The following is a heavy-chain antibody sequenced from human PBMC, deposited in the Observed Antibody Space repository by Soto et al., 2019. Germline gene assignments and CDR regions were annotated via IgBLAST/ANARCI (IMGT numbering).Heavy chain of an antibody. CDR1: GGSISSSKW. J-gene: IGHJ4*02. CDR3: ASKVGARFAC. CDR2: IYHSGST. V-gene: IGHV4-4*02. Sequence: QMQLQESGPGLVKPSGTLSLTCGVSGGSISSSKWWTWVRQPPGKGPEWIGEIYHSGSTNYNPSLKSRVTISVATSNNQFSLNMTSVTAADSAVYYAASKVGARFACWGQGTLGTVSS. D-gene: IGHD1-26*01.